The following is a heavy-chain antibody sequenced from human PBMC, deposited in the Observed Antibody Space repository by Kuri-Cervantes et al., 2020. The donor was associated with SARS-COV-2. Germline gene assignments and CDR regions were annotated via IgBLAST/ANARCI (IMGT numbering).Heavy chain of an antibody. J-gene: IGHJ4*02. V-gene: IGHV4-61*02. Sequence: LRLSCTVSGGSISSGSYYWSWIRQPAGKGLEWIGRICTSGSTNYNPSLKSRVTISVDTSKNQFSLKLSSVTAADTAVYYCASGGSSGYFNYWGQGTLVTVSS. CDR1: GGSISSGSYY. CDR3: ASGGSSGYFNY. D-gene: IGHD3-22*01. CDR2: ICTSGST.